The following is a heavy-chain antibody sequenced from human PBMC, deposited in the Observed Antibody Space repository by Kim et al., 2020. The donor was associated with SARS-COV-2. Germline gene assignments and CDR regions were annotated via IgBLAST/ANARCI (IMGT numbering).Heavy chain of an antibody. J-gene: IGHJ4*02. V-gene: IGHV4-31*03. CDR3: VRGRRDGYNYFDY. Sequence: SETLSLTCTVSGASISSGGYYWSWSRQHQGKGLEWIAYIDYSGSTDDNPSVKSRLIISLDKSKNQISLKLSSVTAADTAVYYCVRGRRDGYNYFDYWGQGPLVTVSS. CDR2: IDYSGST. D-gene: IGHD5-12*01. CDR1: GASISSGGYY.